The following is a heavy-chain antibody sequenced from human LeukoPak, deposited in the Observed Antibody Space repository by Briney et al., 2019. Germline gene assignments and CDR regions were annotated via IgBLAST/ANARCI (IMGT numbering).Heavy chain of an antibody. V-gene: IGHV1-8*01. Sequence: ASVKLSCTASGYSFTNHDISWVRQATGQGLEWMGWMNPNSGNTGYAEKFQGRVTMTRDTSITTAYMELSSLRSEDTAVYYCARNSGLADYWGQGTLVTASS. J-gene: IGHJ4*02. CDR3: ARNSGLADY. CDR2: MNPNSGNT. D-gene: IGHD5-12*01. CDR1: GYSFTNHD.